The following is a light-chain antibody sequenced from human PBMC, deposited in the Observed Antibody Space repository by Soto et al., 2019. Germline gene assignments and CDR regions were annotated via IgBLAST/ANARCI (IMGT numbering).Light chain of an antibody. Sequence: QSVLTQPPSVSEAPGQRVTISCTGSSSNMGAGYEAHWYQQVAGTAPKLLIYENNNRPSGVPDRFSGSKSGTSASLASTGLQAEDEDEYYCQSYDSSLSGYVLGTGTQLPVL. CDR1: SSNMGAGYE. CDR3: QSYDSSLSGYV. CDR2: ENN. J-gene: IGLJ7*01. V-gene: IGLV1-40*01.